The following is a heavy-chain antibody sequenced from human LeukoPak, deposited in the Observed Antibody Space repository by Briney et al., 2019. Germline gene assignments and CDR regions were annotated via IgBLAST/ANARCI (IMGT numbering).Heavy chain of an antibody. CDR1: GGSFSGYY. CDR2: INHSGST. V-gene: IGHV4-34*01. Sequence: KASETLSLTCAVNGGSFSGYYWSWIRQPPGKGLEWIGEINHSGSTNYNPSLKSRVTISVDTSKIQFSLKLSSVTAAGTAVYYCARGSGDDLLTGYYFDYWGQGTLVTVSS. J-gene: IGHJ4*02. CDR3: ARGSGDDLLTGYYFDY. D-gene: IGHD3-9*01.